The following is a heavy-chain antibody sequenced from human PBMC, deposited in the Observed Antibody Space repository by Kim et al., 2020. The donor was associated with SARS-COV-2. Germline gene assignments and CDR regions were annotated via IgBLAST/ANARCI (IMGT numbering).Heavy chain of an antibody. Sequence: DSVKGRFTISRDNAKNSLYLQMNSLRDEDTAVYYCARERGSGYSSSWIDYWGQGTLVTVSS. J-gene: IGHJ4*02. CDR3: ARERGSGYSSSWIDY. V-gene: IGHV3-48*02. D-gene: IGHD6-13*01.